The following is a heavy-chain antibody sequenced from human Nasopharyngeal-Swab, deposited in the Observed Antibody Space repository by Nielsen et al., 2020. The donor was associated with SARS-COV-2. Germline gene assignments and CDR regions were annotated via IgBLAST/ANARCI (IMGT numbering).Heavy chain of an antibody. V-gene: IGHV3-30-3*02. J-gene: IGHJ3*02. Sequence: GGSLRLSCAASGVIFSSYAMHWVRQAPGKGLEWVAVISYDESNKYYADSVKGRFTISRDNSKNTLYLQMNSLRAEDTAVYYCAKPGDAFDIWGQGTMVTVSS. D-gene: IGHD3-10*01. CDR1: GVIFSSYA. CDR3: AKPGDAFDI. CDR2: ISYDESNK.